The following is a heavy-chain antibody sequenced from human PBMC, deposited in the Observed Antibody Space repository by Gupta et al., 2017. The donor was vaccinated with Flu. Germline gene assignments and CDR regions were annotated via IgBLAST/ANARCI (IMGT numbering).Heavy chain of an antibody. CDR3: AREPGSSSSANYYGMDV. V-gene: IGHV3-74*01. J-gene: IGHJ6*02. CDR1: GFTFSSYW. CDR2: INSDGSST. D-gene: IGHD6-6*01. Sequence: EVQLVESGGGLVQPGGSLRLSCAASGFTFSSYWMHWVRPAPGKGLVWVSRINSDGSSTSYADSVKGRFTISRENAKNTLYLQMNSLRAEDTAVYYCAREPGSSSSANYYGMDVWGQGTTVTVSS.